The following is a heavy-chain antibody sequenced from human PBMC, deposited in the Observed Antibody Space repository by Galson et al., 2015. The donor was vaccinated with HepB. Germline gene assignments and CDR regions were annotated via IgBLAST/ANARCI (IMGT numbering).Heavy chain of an antibody. CDR2: ISWNSGSI. CDR1: GFTFDDYA. Sequence: SLRLSCAASGFTFDDYAMHWVRQAPGKGLEWVSGISWNSGSIGYADSVKGRFTISRDNAKNSLYLQMNSLRAEDTALYYCAKERGGESYESELDYWGQGTLVTVSS. D-gene: IGHD1-26*01. J-gene: IGHJ4*02. V-gene: IGHV3-9*01. CDR3: AKERGGESYESELDY.